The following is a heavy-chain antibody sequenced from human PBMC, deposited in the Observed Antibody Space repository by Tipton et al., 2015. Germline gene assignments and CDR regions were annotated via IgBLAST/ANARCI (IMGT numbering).Heavy chain of an antibody. J-gene: IGHJ5*02. CDR3: AKDYHMGIPNRIDP. D-gene: IGHD7-27*01. CDR1: GFTFNSYW. CDR2: IKQNAREK. Sequence: SLRLSCAVSGFTFNSYWMSWVRQAPGKGLEWVAHIKQNAREKYYVDSVKGRFTISRDSANLYLQMNDLRAEDTAVYYCAKDYHMGIPNRIDPWGQGTLVTVSS. V-gene: IGHV3-7*01.